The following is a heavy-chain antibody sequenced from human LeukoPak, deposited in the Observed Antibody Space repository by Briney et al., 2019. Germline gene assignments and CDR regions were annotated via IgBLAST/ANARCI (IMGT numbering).Heavy chain of an antibody. Sequence: GGSLRLSCAASGFTFSSYSMNWVRQAPGKGLEWVSSISSSSSYIYYADSVKGRFTISRDNAKNSLYLQMNSLRAEDTAVYYCARDRSDTAMGIIRFDPWGQGTLVTVSS. V-gene: IGHV3-21*01. CDR1: GFTFSSYS. CDR2: ISSSSSYI. J-gene: IGHJ5*02. D-gene: IGHD5-18*01. CDR3: ARDRSDTAMGIIRFDP.